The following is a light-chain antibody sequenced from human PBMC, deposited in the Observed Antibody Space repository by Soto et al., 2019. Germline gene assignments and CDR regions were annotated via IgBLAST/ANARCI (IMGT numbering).Light chain of an antibody. CDR1: SSNIGNNY. CDR3: GTWDSSLSVVV. J-gene: IGLJ2*01. Sequence: QSVLTPPPSVSAAPGQKVTISCSGSSSNIGNNYVSWYQQLPGTAPKLLIYDNNKRPSGIPDRFSGSKSGTSATLGITGLQTGDEADDYCGTWDSSLSVVVFGGGTKLTVL. V-gene: IGLV1-51*01. CDR2: DNN.